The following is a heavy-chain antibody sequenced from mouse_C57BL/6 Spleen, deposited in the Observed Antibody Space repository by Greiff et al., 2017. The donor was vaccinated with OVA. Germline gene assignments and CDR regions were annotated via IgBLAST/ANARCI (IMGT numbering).Heavy chain of an antibody. V-gene: IGHV2-2*01. Sequence: QVQLKESGPGLVQPSQSLSITCTVSGFSLTSYGVHWVRQSPGKGLEWLGVIWSGGSTDYNAAFISRLSISKDNSKSQVFFKMNSLQADDTAIYYCAKKHSNYALYAMDYWGQGTSVTVSS. CDR1: GFSLTSYG. D-gene: IGHD2-5*01. J-gene: IGHJ4*01. CDR3: AKKHSNYALYAMDY. CDR2: IWSGGST.